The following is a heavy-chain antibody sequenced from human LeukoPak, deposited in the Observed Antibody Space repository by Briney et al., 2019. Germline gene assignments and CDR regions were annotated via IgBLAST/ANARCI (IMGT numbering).Heavy chain of an antibody. CDR2: ISYDGSNK. Sequence: GGSLRLSCAASGXTFSSYGVHWVRQAPGKGLEWVAVISYDGSNKYYADSVKGRFTISRDNSKNTLYLQMNSLRAEDTAVYYCAKDRDSGSYRGTFDYWGQGTLVTVSS. V-gene: IGHV3-30*18. CDR1: GXTFSSYG. CDR3: AKDRDSGSYRGTFDY. D-gene: IGHD1-26*01. J-gene: IGHJ4*02.